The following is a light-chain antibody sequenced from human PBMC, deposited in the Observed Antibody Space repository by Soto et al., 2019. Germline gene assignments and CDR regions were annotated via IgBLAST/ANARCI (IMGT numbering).Light chain of an antibody. CDR1: EDISTW. CDR3: QQYNNWPPVT. V-gene: IGKV1-12*01. J-gene: IGKJ1*01. Sequence: DIQMTQSPSSVSASVGDRVTITCRSSEDISTWLAWYQQKPGKAPKLLIYAASSLQSGVPSRFSGSGSGTDFTLTISSLQPEDFATYYCQQYNNWPPVTFGQGTKVDIK. CDR2: AAS.